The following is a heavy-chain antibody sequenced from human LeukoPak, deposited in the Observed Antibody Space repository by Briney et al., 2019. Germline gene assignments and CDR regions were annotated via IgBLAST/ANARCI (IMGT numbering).Heavy chain of an antibody. CDR2: INHSGST. J-gene: IGHJ4*02. CDR3: ARGPASNYKTRFVY. D-gene: IGHD4-11*01. V-gene: IGHV4-34*01. Sequence: SETLSLTCAVYGGSFSGYYWSWIRQPPGKGLEWIGEINHSGSTNYNPSLKSRVTISVDTSKNQFSLKLSSVTAADTAVYYCARGPASNYKTRFVYWGQGTLVTVSS. CDR1: GGSFSGYY.